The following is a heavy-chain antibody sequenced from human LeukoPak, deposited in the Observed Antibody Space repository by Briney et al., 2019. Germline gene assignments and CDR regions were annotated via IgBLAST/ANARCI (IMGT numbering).Heavy chain of an antibody. CDR2: ISHEGSDK. J-gene: IGHJ6*03. V-gene: IGHV3-30*18. Sequence: GGSLRLSCAASGFPFSSYGMHWVRQAPGKGLEWVAVISHEGSDKYYADSVKGRFTISRDSSKNMVYLQMNSLRAEDTAVYYCAKGLRTGVGPYMGYHYYMDVWGKGATVTVSS. D-gene: IGHD3-16*01. CDR1: GFPFSSYG. CDR3: AKGLRTGVGPYMGYHYYMDV.